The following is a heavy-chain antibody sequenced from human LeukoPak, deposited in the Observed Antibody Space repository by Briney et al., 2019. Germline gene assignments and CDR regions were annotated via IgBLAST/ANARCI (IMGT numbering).Heavy chain of an antibody. CDR3: ARGPTSSTFDY. J-gene: IGHJ4*02. D-gene: IGHD6-6*01. CDR2: IIPILGIA. V-gene: IGHV1-69*04. Sequence: SVKVSCKASGGTFSSYAISWVRQAPGQGLEWMGRIIPILGIANYAQKFQGRVTITADKSTSTAYMELSSLRSEDTAVYYCARGPTSSTFDYWGQGTLVTVSS. CDR1: GGTFSSYA.